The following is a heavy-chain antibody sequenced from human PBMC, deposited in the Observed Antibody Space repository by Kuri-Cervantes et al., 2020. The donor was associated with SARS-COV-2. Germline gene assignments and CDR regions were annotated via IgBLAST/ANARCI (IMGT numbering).Heavy chain of an antibody. CDR1: GYTFTSYY. V-gene: IGHV1-46*01. CDR2: INPSGGST. Sequence: ASVKVSCKASGYTFTSYYMHWVRQAPGQGLEWMGIINPSGGSTSYAQKFQGRVTMTRDTSISTAYMELSRLRSDDTAVYYCARDQTSGWYDYWGQGTLVTVSS. J-gene: IGHJ4*02. D-gene: IGHD6-19*01. CDR3: ARDQTSGWYDY.